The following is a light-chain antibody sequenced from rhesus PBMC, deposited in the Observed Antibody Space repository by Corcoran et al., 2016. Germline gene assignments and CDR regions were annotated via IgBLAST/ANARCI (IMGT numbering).Light chain of an antibody. Sequence: DIVMTQTPLSLPVTPGEPASISCRSSQSLLHSNGYTYLFWYLQKPGQSPQLLIYLGSNRASGVPDRFSGSGSGTDVTLKISRVEAEDVGVYYCLQDIQLPYSFGQGTKVEIK. J-gene: IGKJ2*01. CDR2: LGS. V-gene: IGKV2-78*01. CDR3: LQDIQLPYS. CDR1: QSLLHSNGYTY.